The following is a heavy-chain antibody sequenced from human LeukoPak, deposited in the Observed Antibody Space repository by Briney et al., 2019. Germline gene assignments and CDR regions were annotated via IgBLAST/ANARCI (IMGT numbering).Heavy chain of an antibody. V-gene: IGHV4-59*01. J-gene: IGHJ4*02. CDR1: GGSISSYY. CDR2: IYYSGST. CDR3: ARVSSGYPVYYFDY. Sequence: TASETLSLTCTVSGGSISSYYWSWIRQPPGKGLEWIGYIYYSGSTNYNPSLKSRVTISVDTSKNQFSLKLSSVTAADTAVYYCARVSSGYPVYYFDYWGQGTLVTVSS. D-gene: IGHD3-22*01.